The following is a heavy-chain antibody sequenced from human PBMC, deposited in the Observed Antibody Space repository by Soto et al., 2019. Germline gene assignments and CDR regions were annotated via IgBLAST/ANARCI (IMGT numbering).Heavy chain of an antibody. CDR1: GFSFRSYA. CDR2: LTGSSSNI. CDR3: ANGRATYGLLTHDY. V-gene: IGHV3-23*01. J-gene: IGHJ4*02. Sequence: GGSLRLSCAASGFSFRSYAMSWVRQAPGKGLEWISTLTGSSSNIYYADSVKGRFAISRDNSRSTLYLQMNSLTAEDTAVYYCANGRATYGLLTHDYWGQGTLVTVSS. D-gene: IGHD3-10*01.